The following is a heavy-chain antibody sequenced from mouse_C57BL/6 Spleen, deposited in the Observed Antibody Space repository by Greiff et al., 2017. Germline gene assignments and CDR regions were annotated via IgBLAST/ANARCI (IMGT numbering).Heavy chain of an antibody. Sequence: QVQLKESGPELVKPGASVKISCKASGYAFSSSWMNWVKQRPGKGLEWIGRIYPGDGDTNYNGKFKGKATLTADTSSSTAYMQLSSLTSEDSAVYFCARGGLLPFDYWGQGTTLTVSS. V-gene: IGHV1-82*01. J-gene: IGHJ2*01. D-gene: IGHD2-3*01. CDR3: ARGGLLPFDY. CDR1: GYAFSSSW. CDR2: IYPGDGDT.